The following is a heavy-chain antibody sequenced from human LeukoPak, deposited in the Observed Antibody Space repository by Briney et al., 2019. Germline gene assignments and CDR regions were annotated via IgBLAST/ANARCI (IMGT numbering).Heavy chain of an antibody. J-gene: IGHJ5*02. V-gene: IGHV1-69*05. D-gene: IGHD2-2*03. CDR2: IIPIFGTA. Sequence: SVKVSCKASGGTFSSYAISWVRQAPGQGLEWVGGIIPIFGTANYAQKFQGRVTITTDESTSTAYMELSSLRSEDTAVYYCARCLIGYCSSTSCSFGWFDPWGQGTLVTVSS. CDR3: ARCLIGYCSSTSCSFGWFDP. CDR1: GGTFSSYA.